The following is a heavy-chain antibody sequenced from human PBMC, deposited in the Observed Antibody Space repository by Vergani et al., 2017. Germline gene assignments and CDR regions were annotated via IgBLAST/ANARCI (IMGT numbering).Heavy chain of an antibody. CDR1: GFAFSSYA. V-gene: IGHV3-48*02. D-gene: IGHD4-11*01. CDR2: ISSGSGTI. Sequence: EVQLLESGGGLVQPGGSLRLSCAASGFAFSSYAMSWVRQAPGKGLEWVSYISSGSGTIYYADSVKGRFTISRDNAKNSLYLQMNSLRDEDTAVYYCATSNRLDYWGQGTLVTVSS. J-gene: IGHJ4*02. CDR3: ATSNRLDY.